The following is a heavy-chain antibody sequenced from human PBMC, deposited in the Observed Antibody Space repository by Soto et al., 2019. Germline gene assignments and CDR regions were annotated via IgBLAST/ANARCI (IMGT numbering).Heavy chain of an antibody. Sequence: QVQLVQSGAEVKKPGASVKVSCKASGYTFTGYYMHWVLQAPGQGLEWMGWINPNSGGTNYAQKFQGWVTVNRDTSISTAYKELSRMRSDHKAVYYCARASPKYSWSYYDYWGQGTLVTVSS. CDR3: ARASPKYSWSYYDY. D-gene: IGHD1-26*01. J-gene: IGHJ4*02. V-gene: IGHV1-2*04. CDR2: INPNSGGT. CDR1: GYTFTGYY.